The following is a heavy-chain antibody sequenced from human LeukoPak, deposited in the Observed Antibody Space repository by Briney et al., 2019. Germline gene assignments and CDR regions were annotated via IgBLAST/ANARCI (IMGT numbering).Heavy chain of an antibody. D-gene: IGHD5-24*01. J-gene: IGHJ3*02. Sequence: GASVKVSCKASGYTFTGYYMHWVRQAPGQGLEWMGWINPNSGGTNYAQKFQGRVTMTRDTSISTAYMELSRLRSDDTAVYYCAREWRWLQFAADAFDIWGQGTMVTVSS. CDR2: INPNSGGT. V-gene: IGHV1-2*02. CDR1: GYTFTGYY. CDR3: AREWRWLQFAADAFDI.